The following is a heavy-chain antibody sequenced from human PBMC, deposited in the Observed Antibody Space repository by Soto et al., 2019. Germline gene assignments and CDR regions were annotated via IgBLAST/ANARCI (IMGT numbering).Heavy chain of an antibody. D-gene: IGHD2-15*01. CDR3: ARIRGCSGVSGMDV. Sequence: SGPTLVNPTQTLTLTCTFSGFSPSTSGMCLSWIRQPPGKALEWLALIDWDDDKYYSTSLKTRLTISKDTSKNQVVLTMTNMDPVDTATYYCARIRGCSGVSGMDVWGQGTTVTVSS. V-gene: IGHV2-70*01. CDR2: IDWDDDK. CDR1: GFSPSTSGMC. J-gene: IGHJ6*02.